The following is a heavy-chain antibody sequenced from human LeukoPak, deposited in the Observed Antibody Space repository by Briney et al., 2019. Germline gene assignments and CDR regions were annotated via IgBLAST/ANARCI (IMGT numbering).Heavy chain of an antibody. D-gene: IGHD3-10*01. Sequence: ASVKVSCKASGYAFTGYYMHWVRQAPGQGLEWMGWINPNSGGTNYAQKFQGRVTMTRNTSISTAYMELSSLRSEDTAVYYCARGGLYGSGSLDVWGKGTTVTISS. CDR3: ARGGLYGSGSLDV. CDR2: INPNSGGT. J-gene: IGHJ6*04. V-gene: IGHV1-2*02. CDR1: GYAFTGYY.